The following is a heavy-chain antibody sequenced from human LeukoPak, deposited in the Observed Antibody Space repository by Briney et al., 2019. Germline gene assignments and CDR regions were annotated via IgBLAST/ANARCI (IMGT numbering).Heavy chain of an antibody. CDR3: ARDRGYDSSGYYCAHFDY. D-gene: IGHD3-22*01. V-gene: IGHV3-21*01. CDR2: ISSSSSYI. J-gene: IGHJ4*02. Sequence: GGSLRLSCAASGFTFSSYSMNWVRQAPGKGLEWVSSISSSSSYIYYADSVKGRFTISRDNAKNSLYLQMNSLRAEDTAVYYCARDRGYDSSGYYCAHFDYWGQGTLVTVSS. CDR1: GFTFSSYS.